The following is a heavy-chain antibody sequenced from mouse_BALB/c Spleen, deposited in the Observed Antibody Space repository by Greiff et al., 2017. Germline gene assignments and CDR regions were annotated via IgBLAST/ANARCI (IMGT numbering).Heavy chain of an antibody. CDR3: ARDDPSYYPEAWFAY. CDR2: ISDGGSYT. CDR1: GFTFSDYY. D-gene: IGHD1-1*01. Sequence: DVQLQESGGGLVKPGGSLKLSCAASGFTFSDYYMYWVRQTPEKRLEWVATISDGGSYTYYPDSVKGRFTISRDNAKNNLYLQMSSLKSEDTAMYYCARDDPSYYPEAWFAYWGQGTLVTVSA. V-gene: IGHV5-4*02. J-gene: IGHJ3*01.